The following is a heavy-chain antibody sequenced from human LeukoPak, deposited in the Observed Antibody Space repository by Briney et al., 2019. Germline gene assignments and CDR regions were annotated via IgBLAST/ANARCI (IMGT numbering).Heavy chain of an antibody. J-gene: IGHJ4*02. CDR3: ARLRGGRVYYFDY. D-gene: IGHD3-10*01. Sequence: GASVKVSCKASGYTFTGYYMHWVRQAPGQGLEWMGWINPNSGGTNYAQKFQGRVTMTRDTSISTAYMELSRLRSDDTAVYYCARLRGGRVYYFDYWGQGTLVTVSS. V-gene: IGHV1-2*02. CDR2: INPNSGGT. CDR1: GYTFTGYY.